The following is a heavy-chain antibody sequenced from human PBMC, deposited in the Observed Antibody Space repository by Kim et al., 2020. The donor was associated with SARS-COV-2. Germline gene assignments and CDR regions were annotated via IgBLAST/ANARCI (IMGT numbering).Heavy chain of an antibody. J-gene: IGHJ6*02. CDR2: IIPIFGTA. D-gene: IGHD6-13*01. V-gene: IGHV1-69*13. Sequence: SVKVSCKASGGTFSSYAISWVRQAPGQGLEWMGGIIPIFGTANYAQKFQGRVTITADESTSTAYMELSSLRSEDTAVYYCARVVAAAEDYYYYYYGMDVWGQGTTVTISS. CDR1: GGTFSSYA. CDR3: ARVVAAAEDYYYYYYGMDV.